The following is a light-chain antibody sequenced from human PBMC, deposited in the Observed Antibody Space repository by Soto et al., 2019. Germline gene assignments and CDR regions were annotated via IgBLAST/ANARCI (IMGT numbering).Light chain of an antibody. J-gene: IGKJ1*01. CDR1: QSLVHSDGNTY. V-gene: IGKV2-24*01. Sequence: DIVLTQTPLSSPVTLGQPASISCRSSQSLVHSDGNTYLSWLQQRPGQPPRLLIYKISNRFSGVRDRFIGSGGGTEFTLEISMGEAEDVGVYYCVRATLFPRTFGQGTKVDIK. CDR2: KIS. CDR3: VRATLFPRT.